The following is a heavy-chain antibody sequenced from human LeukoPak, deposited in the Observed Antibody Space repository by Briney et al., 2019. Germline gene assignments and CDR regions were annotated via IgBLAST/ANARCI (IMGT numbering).Heavy chain of an antibody. CDR2: IYYSGST. D-gene: IGHD6-25*01. V-gene: IGHV4-39*07. CDR1: GGSISSSSYY. CDR3: ARDDGNVAAGGAFDI. Sequence: SETLSLTCTVSGGSISSSSYYWGWIRQPPGKGLEWIGSIYYSGSTNYNPSLKSRVTISVDTSKNQFSLKLSSVTAADTAVYYCARDDGNVAAGGAFDIWGQGTTVTVSS. J-gene: IGHJ3*02.